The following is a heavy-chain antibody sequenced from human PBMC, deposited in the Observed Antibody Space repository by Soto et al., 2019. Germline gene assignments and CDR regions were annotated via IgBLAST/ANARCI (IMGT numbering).Heavy chain of an antibody. D-gene: IGHD3-10*01. Sequence: TXXTLSLPFTVSGGSISSSSYDWGCIRQPPGKGLEWIGSIYYSGSTYYNPSLKSRVTISVDTSKNQFSLKLSSVTAADTAVYYCTNSNWFDPWGQGTLVTVSS. J-gene: IGHJ5*02. CDR2: IYYSGST. CDR3: TNSNWFDP. V-gene: IGHV4-39*01. CDR1: GGSISSSSYD.